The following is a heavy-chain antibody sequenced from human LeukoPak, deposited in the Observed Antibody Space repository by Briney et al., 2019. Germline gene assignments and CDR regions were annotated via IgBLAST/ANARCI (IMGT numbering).Heavy chain of an antibody. CDR2: ISGSGGST. Sequence: GGSLRLSCAASGFTFSSYAMSWVRQAPGKGLEWVSAISGSGGSTYYADSVKGRFTISRDNSKNTLYLQMNSLRAEDTAVYYCAKRRRVDTAMARSQYYFDYWGQGTLVTVSS. CDR3: AKRRRVDTAMARSQYYFDY. CDR1: GFTFSSYA. D-gene: IGHD5-18*01. V-gene: IGHV3-23*01. J-gene: IGHJ4*02.